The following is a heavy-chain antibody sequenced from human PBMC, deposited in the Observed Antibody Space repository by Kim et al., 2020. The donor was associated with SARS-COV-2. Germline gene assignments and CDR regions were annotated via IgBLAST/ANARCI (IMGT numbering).Heavy chain of an antibody. V-gene: IGHV4-59*01. CDR3: ARDDSSGWFFFDY. Sequence: SETLSLTCTVSGGSISSYYWSWIRQPPGKGLEWIGYIYSSGSTTYNPSLKSRVTIPVDTPKNQFSLKLSTVTAADAAVYDCARDDSSGWFFFDYWGQGTLVTVSS. J-gene: IGHJ4*02. CDR2: IYSSGST. D-gene: IGHD6-19*01. CDR1: GGSISSYY.